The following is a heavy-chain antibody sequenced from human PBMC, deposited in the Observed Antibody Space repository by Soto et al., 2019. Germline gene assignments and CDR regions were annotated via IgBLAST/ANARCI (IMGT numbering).Heavy chain of an antibody. CDR3: ARDGIAAAGPPAYYFDY. Sequence: ASVKVSCKASGYTFTSYAMHWVRQAPGQRLEWMGWINAGNGNTKYSQKFQGRVTITRDTSASTAYMELSSLRSEDTAVYYCARDGIAAAGPPAYYFDYWGQGTLVTVSS. CDR1: GYTFTSYA. D-gene: IGHD6-13*01. CDR2: INAGNGNT. J-gene: IGHJ4*02. V-gene: IGHV1-3*01.